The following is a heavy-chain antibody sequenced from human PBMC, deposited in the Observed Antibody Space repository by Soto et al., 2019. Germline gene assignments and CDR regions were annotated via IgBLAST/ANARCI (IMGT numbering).Heavy chain of an antibody. CDR3: AREELRAAAGFDP. CDR2: ISSSSSYI. J-gene: IGHJ5*02. V-gene: IGHV3-21*01. D-gene: IGHD6-13*01. Sequence: WIRQPPGKGLEWVSSISSSSSYIYYADSVKGRFTISRDNAKNSLYLQMNSLRAEDTAVYYCAREELRAAAGFDPWGQGTLVTVSS.